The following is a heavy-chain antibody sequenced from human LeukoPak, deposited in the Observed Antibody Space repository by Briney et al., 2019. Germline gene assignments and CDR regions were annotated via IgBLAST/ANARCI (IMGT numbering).Heavy chain of an antibody. CDR3: AKDTDAGYSSGWFDY. Sequence: PGGSLRLSCAASGFTFSSYSMNWVRQAPGKGLEWVSSISSSSSYIYYADSVKGRFTISRDNAKNSLYLQMNSLRAEDMALYYCAKDTDAGYSSGWFDYWGQGTLVTVSS. V-gene: IGHV3-21*04. D-gene: IGHD6-19*01. CDR2: ISSSSSYI. J-gene: IGHJ4*02. CDR1: GFTFSSYS.